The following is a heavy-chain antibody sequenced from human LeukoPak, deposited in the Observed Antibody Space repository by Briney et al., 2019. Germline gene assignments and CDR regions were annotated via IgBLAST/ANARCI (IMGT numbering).Heavy chain of an antibody. CDR3: AKERDYDFWSGYYTPLDY. V-gene: IGHV3-30*18. CDR2: ISYDGSNK. J-gene: IGHJ4*02. Sequence: GGSLRLSCAASGFTFNSYGMHWVRQAPGKGLEWVAVISYDGSNKYYADSVKGRFTISRDNSKNTLYLQMNSLRAEDTAVYYCAKERDYDFWSGYYTPLDYWGQGTLVTVSS. CDR1: GFTFNSYG. D-gene: IGHD3-3*01.